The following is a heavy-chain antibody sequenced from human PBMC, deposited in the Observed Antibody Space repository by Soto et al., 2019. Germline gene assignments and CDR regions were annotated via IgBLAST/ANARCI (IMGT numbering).Heavy chain of an antibody. D-gene: IGHD6-13*01. J-gene: IGHJ5*02. CDR2: IDPVDSYA. V-gene: IGHV5-10-1*01. CDR1: GFSFTNYW. CDR3: ARIESIARNWFDP. Sequence: GKSLKISCKGSGFSFTNYWISWVRQMPGKGLEWMGNIDPVDSYANYSPSFQGHVTFSVDTSISTAYLQWSSLKASDTAMYFCARIESIARNWFDPWGQGTLVTVSS.